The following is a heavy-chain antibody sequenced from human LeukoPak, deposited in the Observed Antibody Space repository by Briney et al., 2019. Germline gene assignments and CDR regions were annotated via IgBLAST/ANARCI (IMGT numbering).Heavy chain of an antibody. CDR1: GGSISSYY. CDR3: ARVGYCSSTSCTRDNWFDP. CDR2: IYHSGST. Sequence: SETLSLTCTVSGGSISSYYWSWIRQPAGRGLEWIGSIYHSGSTYYNPSLKSRVTISVDTSKNQFSLKLSSVTAADTAVYYCARVGYCSSTSCTRDNWFDPWGQGTLVTVSS. V-gene: IGHV4-4*07. J-gene: IGHJ5*02. D-gene: IGHD2-2*01.